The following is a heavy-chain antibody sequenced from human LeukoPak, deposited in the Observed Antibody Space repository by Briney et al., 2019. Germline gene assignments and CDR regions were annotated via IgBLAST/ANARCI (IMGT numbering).Heavy chain of an antibody. V-gene: IGHV1-2*02. CDR2: INPNSGET. D-gene: IGHD4-11*01. CDR1: GYTFTDYY. J-gene: IGHJ4*02. CDR3: ARDRDYSNTERGFDY. Sequence: ASVTVSFKTSGYTFTDYYIHCVRQAPGQGLEWMGWINPNSGETNSAQKFQGRVTMTGDTSISTAYMELRRVTSDDTAVYYCARDRDYSNTERGFDYWGQGTLVTVSS.